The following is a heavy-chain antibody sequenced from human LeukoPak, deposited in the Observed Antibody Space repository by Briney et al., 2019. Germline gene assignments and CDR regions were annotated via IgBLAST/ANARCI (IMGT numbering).Heavy chain of an antibody. J-gene: IGHJ4*02. Sequence: GGSLRLSCAASGFTFSSYAMHWVCQAPGKGLEWVAVISYDGSNKYYADSVKGRFTISRDNSKNTLYLQMNSLRAEDTAVYYCAKTRPLDSSSWSHGDYWGQGTLVTVSS. D-gene: IGHD6-13*01. CDR2: ISYDGSNK. V-gene: IGHV3-30-3*02. CDR3: AKTRPLDSSSWSHGDY. CDR1: GFTFSSYA.